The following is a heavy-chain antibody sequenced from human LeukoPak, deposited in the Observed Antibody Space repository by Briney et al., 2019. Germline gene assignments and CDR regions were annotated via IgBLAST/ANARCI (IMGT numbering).Heavy chain of an antibody. CDR2: IYTSGST. D-gene: IGHD2-2*01. Sequence: SQTLSLTCTVSSASISSGNYYWSWNRQPAGKGLEWIGRIYTSGSTNYNPSLKSRVTISLDTSKNQFSLKLSSVTAADTAVYYCAALSPGSTSSDYWGQGTLVTVSS. CDR1: SASISSGNYY. V-gene: IGHV4-61*02. J-gene: IGHJ4*02. CDR3: AALSPGSTSSDY.